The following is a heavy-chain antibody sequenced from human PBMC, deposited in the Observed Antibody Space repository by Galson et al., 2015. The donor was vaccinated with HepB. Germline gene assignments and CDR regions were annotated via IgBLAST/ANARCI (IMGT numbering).Heavy chain of an antibody. Sequence: SLRLSCAASGFPFSNYAMSWVRQAPGKGLEWVSAISATGSTTSYVDSVKGRFTMSRDNSKNTLYLQMNSLRTEDTAVYYCALSNTHSDSGRMPFDYWGQGTLVTVSS. V-gene: IGHV3-23*01. CDR1: GFPFSNYA. CDR3: ALSNTHSDSGRMPFDY. CDR2: ISATGSTT. J-gene: IGHJ4*02. D-gene: IGHD3-10*01.